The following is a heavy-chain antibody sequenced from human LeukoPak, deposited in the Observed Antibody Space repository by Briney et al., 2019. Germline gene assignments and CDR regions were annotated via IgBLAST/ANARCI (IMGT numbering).Heavy chain of an antibody. CDR2: IYTSGST. J-gene: IGHJ6*03. Sequence: SETLSLTCTVSGGSISSYYWSWIRQPAGKGLEWIGRIYTSGSTNYNPSLKSRVTMSVDTSKNQFSLKLSSVTAADKAVYYCARDLQLTHYYYYMDVWGKGTTVTVSS. CDR3: ARDLQLTHYYYYMDV. V-gene: IGHV4-4*07. D-gene: IGHD5-18*01. CDR1: GGSISSYY.